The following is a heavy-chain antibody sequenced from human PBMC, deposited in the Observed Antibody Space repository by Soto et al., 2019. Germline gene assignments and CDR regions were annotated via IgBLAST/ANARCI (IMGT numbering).Heavy chain of an antibody. CDR2: IGTAGDT. J-gene: IGHJ3*02. V-gene: IGHV3-13*01. CDR3: ARRCSGGSCYPINDEFDI. D-gene: IGHD2-15*01. CDR1: GFTFSSYD. Sequence: EVQLVESGGGLVQTGGSLRLSCAASGFTFSSYDMHGVRQATGKGLEWVAAIGTAGDTYYPGSVKGRFTISRENAKNSLYLQMNSLRAGDTAVYYCARRCSGGSCYPINDEFDIWGQGKMVTVSS.